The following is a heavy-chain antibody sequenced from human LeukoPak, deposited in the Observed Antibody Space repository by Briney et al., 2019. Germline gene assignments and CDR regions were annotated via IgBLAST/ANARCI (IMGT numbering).Heavy chain of an antibody. CDR3: ARQKILDDNYDSSGYYVDQ. D-gene: IGHD3-22*01. Sequence: PSETLFLTCSVSNASIISSSYYWGWIRQPPGKGLEWIGSIYYRGRTYYNPSLKIRVTISADTSKNQFSLNLNSVTASDTAVYYCARQKILDDNYDSSGYYVDQWGQGSLVTVSS. V-gene: IGHV4-39*01. J-gene: IGHJ4*02. CDR2: IYYRGRT. CDR1: NASIISSSYY.